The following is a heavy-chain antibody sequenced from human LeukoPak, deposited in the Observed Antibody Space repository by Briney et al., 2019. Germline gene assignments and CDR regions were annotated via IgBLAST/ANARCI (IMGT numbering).Heavy chain of an antibody. J-gene: IGHJ4*02. Sequence: GGSLRLSCAASPGITFSDYWMNWVRQAPGKGVEWVAIIRQDGREKLYLDSVKGRFTISRDNAKSSVYLQINSLRAEDTAVYYCVGGIGWQPDYWGQGTLVTVSS. CDR3: VGGIGWQPDY. V-gene: IGHV3-7*03. D-gene: IGHD6-19*01. CDR1: PGITFSDYW. CDR2: IRQDGREK.